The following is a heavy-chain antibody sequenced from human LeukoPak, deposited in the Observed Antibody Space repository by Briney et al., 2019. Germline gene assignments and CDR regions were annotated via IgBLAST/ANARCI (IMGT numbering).Heavy chain of an antibody. Sequence: GASVKVSCKASGYTFTSYGVTWVRQAPGQGLEWMGWINPNSGGTNYAQKFQGRVTMTRDTSISTAYMELSRLRSDDTAVYYCARIPGQYSGSYGAYFDYWGQGTLVTVSS. CDR3: ARIPGQYSGSYGAYFDY. D-gene: IGHD1-26*01. J-gene: IGHJ4*02. CDR1: GYTFTSYG. V-gene: IGHV1-2*02. CDR2: INPNSGGT.